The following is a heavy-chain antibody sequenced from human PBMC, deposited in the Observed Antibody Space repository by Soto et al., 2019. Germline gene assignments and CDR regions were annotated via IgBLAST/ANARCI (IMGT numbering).Heavy chain of an antibody. CDR1: GGSISSGGYY. D-gene: IGHD2-2*01. Sequence: SETLSLTCTVSGGSISSGGYYWSWIRQHPGKGLEWIGYIYYSGSTYYNPSLKSRVTISVDTSKNQFSLKRSSVTAADTAVYYCAREGRYCSSTSCPKWYFDYWGQGTLVTVSS. CDR2: IYYSGST. V-gene: IGHV4-31*03. CDR3: AREGRYCSSTSCPKWYFDY. J-gene: IGHJ4*02.